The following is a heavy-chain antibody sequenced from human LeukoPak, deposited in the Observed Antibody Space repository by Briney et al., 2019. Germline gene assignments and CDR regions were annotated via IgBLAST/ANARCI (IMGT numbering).Heavy chain of an antibody. D-gene: IGHD6-19*01. Sequence: ASVKVSCKASGFTFKRYGITWVRQAPGQGLEWMGWIGAYNGNTNYEQNLQGRVTMTTDPSTSTAYMELRSLRSDDTAIYYCARDGDPYTSGWPEYWGQGTLVTVSS. J-gene: IGHJ4*02. V-gene: IGHV1-18*01. CDR3: ARDGDPYTSGWPEY. CDR2: IGAYNGNT. CDR1: GFTFKRYG.